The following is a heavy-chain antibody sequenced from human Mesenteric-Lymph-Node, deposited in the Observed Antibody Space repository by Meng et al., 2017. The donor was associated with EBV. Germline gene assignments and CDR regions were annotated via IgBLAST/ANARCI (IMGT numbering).Heavy chain of an antibody. CDR3: ARFQRFGDFD. J-gene: IGHJ4*02. CDR1: GAAISSDNW. D-gene: IGHD3-10*01. CDR2: IYHSGST. V-gene: IGHV4-4*02. Sequence: GQLQGPGPGLVKPWGTWSLTSAVSGAAISSDNWWSWVRQPPGKGLEWIGEIYHSGSTNYNPSLKSRVTISVDKSKRQFSLKLTSVTAADTAVYHCARFQRFGDFDWGQGTLVTVSS.